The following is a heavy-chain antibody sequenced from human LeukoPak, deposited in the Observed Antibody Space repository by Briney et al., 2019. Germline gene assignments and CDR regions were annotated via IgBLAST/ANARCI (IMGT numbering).Heavy chain of an antibody. CDR1: GITFSDYW. CDR3: ATGLSQYYDF. D-gene: IGHD2-8*02. J-gene: IGHJ2*01. V-gene: IGHV3-74*01. CDR2: INSDGSST. Sequence: GGSLRLSRGASGITFSDYWMHWVRQAPGKGLVWVSRINSDGSSTIYADSVKGRFTISRDNAKNTVYLRMNSLRAEDTAVFYCATGLSQYYDFWGRGTLVTVSS.